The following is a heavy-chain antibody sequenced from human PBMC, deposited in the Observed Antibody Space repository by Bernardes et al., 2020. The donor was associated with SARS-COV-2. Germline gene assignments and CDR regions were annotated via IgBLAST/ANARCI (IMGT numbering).Heavy chain of an antibody. CDR3: AGGQLWLRVVAYGMDV. V-gene: IGHV3-74*01. CDR1: GFTFTNSW. D-gene: IGHD5-18*01. CDR2: INSDGRTT. J-gene: IGHJ6*02. Sequence: GGSLRLSCAASGFTFTNSWMHWVRQAPGKGLVWVSRINSDGRTTSYADSVKGRFTISRDNAKNTLYLQMNSLRAEDTAVYYCAGGQLWLRVVAYGMDVWGQGTTVTVSS.